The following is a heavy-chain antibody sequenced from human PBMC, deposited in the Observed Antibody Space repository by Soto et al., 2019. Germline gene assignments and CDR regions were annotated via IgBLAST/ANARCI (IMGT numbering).Heavy chain of an antibody. CDR3: ALITFGGVTQYYFDY. CDR1: GYSFTSYW. D-gene: IGHD3-16*01. V-gene: IGHV5-51*01. CDR2: IYPGDSDT. J-gene: IGHJ4*02. Sequence: GESLKISCKGSGYSFTSYWIGWVRQMPGKGLEWMGIIYPGDSDTRYSPSFQGQVTISADKSISTAYLQWSSLKASDTAMYYCALITFGGVTQYYFDYWGQGTLVTVSS.